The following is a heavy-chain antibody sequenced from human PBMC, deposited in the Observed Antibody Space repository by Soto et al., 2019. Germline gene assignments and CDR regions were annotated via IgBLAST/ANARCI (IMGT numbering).Heavy chain of an antibody. CDR1: GYSFTSYW. V-gene: IGHV5-10-1*01. D-gene: IGHD2-15*01. Sequence: GESLKISCKGSGYSFTSYWISWVRQIPGKGLEWMGRIDPSDSYTNYSPSFQGHVTISADKSISTAYLQWSSLKASDTAMYYCARPYCSGGSCYDENWFDPWGQGTLVTVSS. J-gene: IGHJ5*02. CDR3: ARPYCSGGSCYDENWFDP. CDR2: IDPSDSYT.